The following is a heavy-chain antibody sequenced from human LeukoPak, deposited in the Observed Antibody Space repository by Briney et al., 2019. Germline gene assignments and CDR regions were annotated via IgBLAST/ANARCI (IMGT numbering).Heavy chain of an antibody. CDR2: IGTAGDT. CDR1: GFTFSSYD. CDR3: ARDRNGGNTLLDWYFDL. Sequence: QPGGSLRLSCAASGFTFSSYDMPWVRQATGKGLEWVSAIGTAGDTYYPGSVKGRFTISRENAKNSLYLQMNSLRAGDTAVYYCARDRNGGNTLLDWYFDLWGRGILVTVSS. J-gene: IGHJ2*01. D-gene: IGHD2-15*01. V-gene: IGHV3-13*01.